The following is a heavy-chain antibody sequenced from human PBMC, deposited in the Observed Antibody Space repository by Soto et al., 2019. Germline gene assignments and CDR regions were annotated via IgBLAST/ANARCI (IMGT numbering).Heavy chain of an antibody. V-gene: IGHV3-48*02. CDR3: AREEPYGDSTYNWFDP. D-gene: IGHD4-17*01. CDR1: GFTFSSYS. J-gene: IGHJ5*02. Sequence: EVQLVESGGGLVQPGGSLRLSCAASGFTFSSYSMNWVRQAPGKGLEWVSYISSSSSTIYYADSVKGRFTISRDNAKNSLYLQMNSLRDEDTAVYYCAREEPYGDSTYNWFDPWGQGTLVTVSS. CDR2: ISSSSSTI.